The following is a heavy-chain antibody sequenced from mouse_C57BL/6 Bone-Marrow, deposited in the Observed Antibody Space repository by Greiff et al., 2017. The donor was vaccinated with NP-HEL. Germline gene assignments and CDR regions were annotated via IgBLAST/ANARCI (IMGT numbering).Heavy chain of an antibody. CDR3: ARGYYVWYFDV. V-gene: IGHV7-1*01. CDR2: SRNKANDYTT. Sequence: EVQRVESGGGLVQSGRSLRLSCATSGFTFSDFYMEWVRQAPGKGLEWIAASRNKANDYTTEYSASVKGRFIVSRDTSQSILYLQMNALRAEDTAIYYCARGYYVWYFDVWGTGTTVTVSS. J-gene: IGHJ1*03. CDR1: GFTFSDFY. D-gene: IGHD2-3*01.